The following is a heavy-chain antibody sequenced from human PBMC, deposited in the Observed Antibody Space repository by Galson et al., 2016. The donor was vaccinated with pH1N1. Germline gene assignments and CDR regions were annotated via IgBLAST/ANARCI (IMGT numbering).Heavy chain of an antibody. CDR2: IHWDDDK. CDR1: GFSLPSSGMC. V-gene: IGHV2-5*02. D-gene: IGHD3-10*01. J-gene: IGHJ4*02. CDR3: ARRVYDFGVSFDH. Sequence: PALVKPTQTLRLTCSLSGFSLPSSGMCVGWIRQFPGKAPEWLALIHWDDDKRHNLSFKNRLTLTRDNSRNEVVLTMTNMEPLDSGTYYCARRVYDFGVSFDHWGQGILVTVSS.